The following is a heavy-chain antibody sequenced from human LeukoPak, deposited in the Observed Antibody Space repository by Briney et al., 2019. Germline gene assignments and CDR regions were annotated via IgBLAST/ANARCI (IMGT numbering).Heavy chain of an antibody. Sequence: PGGSLRLSCAASGFTVSSNYMSWVRQAPGKGLEWVSVIYSGGSTYYAGSVKGRFTISRHNSKNTLYLQMNSLRAEDTAVYYCARVVAGNLDVWGQGTTVTVSS. J-gene: IGHJ6*02. D-gene: IGHD6-19*01. CDR3: ARVVAGNLDV. CDR2: IYSGGST. V-gene: IGHV3-53*04. CDR1: GFTVSSNY.